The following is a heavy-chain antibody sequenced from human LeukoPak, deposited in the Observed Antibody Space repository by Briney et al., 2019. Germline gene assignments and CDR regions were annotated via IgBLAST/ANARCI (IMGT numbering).Heavy chain of an antibody. CDR3: ARGDAVAATGFDY. CDR2: INHSGST. Sequence: LSETLSLTCAVYGGSFSGYYWSWIRQPPGKGLEWIGEINHSGSTNYNPSLKSRVTISVDTSKNQFSLKLSSVTAADTAVYYCARGDAVAATGFDYWGQGTLVTVSS. D-gene: IGHD2-15*01. V-gene: IGHV4-34*01. J-gene: IGHJ4*02. CDR1: GGSFSGYY.